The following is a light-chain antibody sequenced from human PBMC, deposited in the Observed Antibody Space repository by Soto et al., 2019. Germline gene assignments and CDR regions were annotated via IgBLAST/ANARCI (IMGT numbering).Light chain of an antibody. V-gene: IGKV1-5*03. CDR3: QHYNSYSEA. J-gene: IGKJ1*01. CDR2: KAS. CDR1: QTISSW. Sequence: IQMTQSPSTLSGSVGARVTITCRASQTISSWLAWYQQKPGKAPKLLIYKASTLKSGVPSRFSGSGSGTEFTLTISSLQPYDFATYYCQHYNSYSEAFGQGTKVELK.